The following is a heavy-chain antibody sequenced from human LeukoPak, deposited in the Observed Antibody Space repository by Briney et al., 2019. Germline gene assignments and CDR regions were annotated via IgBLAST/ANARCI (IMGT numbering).Heavy chain of an antibody. D-gene: IGHD2-15*01. J-gene: IGHJ4*02. CDR2: IYNSGST. CDR3: ARALLYCSGGSCYRYYFDY. Sequence: SETLSLTCSVSGGSIGSFYWNWIRQPPGKGLEWIGYIYNSGSTNYNPSLKSRVTISVDASKNEFSLKLRSVTAADTAVYYCARALLYCSGGSCYRYYFDYWGQGTLVTVSS. CDR1: GGSIGSFY. V-gene: IGHV4-59*08.